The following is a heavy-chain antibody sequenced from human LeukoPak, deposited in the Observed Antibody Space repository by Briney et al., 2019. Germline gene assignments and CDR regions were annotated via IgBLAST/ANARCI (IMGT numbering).Heavy chain of an antibody. J-gene: IGHJ4*02. CDR1: GFTFSSYW. Sequence: PGGSLRLSCAASGFTFSSYWMHWVRQAPGKGLVWVSRIKSDGSSTSYADSVKGRFTISRDNARNTLYLQMNSLRAEDTAVYYCARGGPDSSDYSSLFDYWGRGILVTVSS. V-gene: IGHV3-74*01. D-gene: IGHD3-22*01. CDR2: IKSDGSST. CDR3: ARGGPDSSDYSSLFDY.